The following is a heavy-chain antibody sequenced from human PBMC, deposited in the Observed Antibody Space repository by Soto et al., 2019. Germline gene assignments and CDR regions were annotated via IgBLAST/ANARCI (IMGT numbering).Heavy chain of an antibody. D-gene: IGHD3-22*01. J-gene: IGHJ4*02. CDR3: ARVPVDSSGYLDY. CDR2: IYPGDSDT. Sequence: GESLKISCKGSGYSFTSYWIGLVRQMPGKGLEWMGIIYPGDSDTRYSPSFQGQVTISADKSISTAYLQWSSLKASDTAMYYCARVPVDSSGYLDYWGQGTLVTVSS. V-gene: IGHV5-51*01. CDR1: GYSFTSYW.